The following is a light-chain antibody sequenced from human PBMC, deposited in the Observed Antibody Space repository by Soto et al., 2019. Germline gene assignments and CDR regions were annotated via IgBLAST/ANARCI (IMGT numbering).Light chain of an antibody. CDR3: QQYGSSGT. CDR1: QSVSNY. Sequence: ETELTQSPATLSLSPGQNAILSCRASQSVSNYLAWYQQKPGQAPRLLIYDASNRATGIPARFSGSGSGTDFTLTISSLEPEDFAVYYCQQYGSSGTFGQGTKVDIK. V-gene: IGKV3-11*01. J-gene: IGKJ1*01. CDR2: DAS.